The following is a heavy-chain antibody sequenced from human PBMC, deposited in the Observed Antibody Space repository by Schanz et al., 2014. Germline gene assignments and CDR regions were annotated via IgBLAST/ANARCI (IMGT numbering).Heavy chain of an antibody. V-gene: IGHV3-30*14. J-gene: IGHJ4*02. CDR2: ISNDGSIK. D-gene: IGHD1-1*01. CDR1: GFTFSSYA. CDR3: ARGTDWNLHY. Sequence: VQLLESGGGLVQPGGSLRLSCAASGFTFSSYAMHWVRQAPGKGLEWVALISNDGSIKYYADSVEGRFTVSRDSGQNSLYLQMNSLRAGDTAVYYCARGTDWNLHYWGQGALXTVSS.